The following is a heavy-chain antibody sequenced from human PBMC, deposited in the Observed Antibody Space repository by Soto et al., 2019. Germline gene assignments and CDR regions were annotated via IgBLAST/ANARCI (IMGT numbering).Heavy chain of an antibody. D-gene: IGHD1-26*01. Sequence: ASVKVSCKASGYTFTSYGISWVRQAPGQGLEWTGWISAYNGNTNYAQKLQGRVTMTTDTSTSTAYMELRSLRSDDTAVYYCASMGARPYYYGIDVWGQGTTVTVSS. CDR2: ISAYNGNT. V-gene: IGHV1-18*01. CDR3: ASMGARPYYYGIDV. J-gene: IGHJ6*02. CDR1: GYTFTSYG.